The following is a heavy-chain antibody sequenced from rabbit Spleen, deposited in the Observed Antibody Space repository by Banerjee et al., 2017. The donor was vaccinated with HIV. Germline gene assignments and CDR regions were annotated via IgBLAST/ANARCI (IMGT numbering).Heavy chain of an antibody. D-gene: IGHD1-1*01. CDR1: GVSFSFSSY. Sequence: QEQLVESGGGLVKPEASLTLTCTASGVSFSFSSYMCWVRQAPGKGLEWIACIEVGSSGFTYFATWAKGRFTISKTSSTSVTLQVTRLTAADTATYFCARDTSSSFSSYGMDLWGPGTLVTVS. V-gene: IGHV1S45*01. CDR2: IEVGSSGFT. CDR3: ARDTSSSFSSYGMDL. J-gene: IGHJ6*01.